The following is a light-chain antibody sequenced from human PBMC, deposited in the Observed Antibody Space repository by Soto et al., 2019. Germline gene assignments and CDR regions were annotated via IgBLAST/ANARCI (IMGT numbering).Light chain of an antibody. CDR2: EVN. V-gene: IGLV2-8*01. J-gene: IGLJ2*01. CDR1: SSDVGGYNY. Sequence: QSALTQPASASGSPGQSVTISCTGTSSDVGGYNYVSWYQRHPGKGPKLLIYEVNKRKSGVPDRFSGSKSGNTASLTISGLQAEDEADYYCSSYTGSSTVVFGGGTKLTVL. CDR3: SSYTGSSTVV.